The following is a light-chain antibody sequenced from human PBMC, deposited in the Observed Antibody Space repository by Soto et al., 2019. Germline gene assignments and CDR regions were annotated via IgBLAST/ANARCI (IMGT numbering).Light chain of an antibody. CDR3: QQRSNWPWT. CDR1: QSVSSY. CDR2: DAS. Sequence: EIVSTNAPPTLSFSPKESATLSCRASQSVSSYLAWYQQKPGQAPRLLIYDASNRATGIPARFSGSGSGTDFTLTISSLEPEDFEVSYCQQRSNWPWTFRQGTK. J-gene: IGKJ1*01. V-gene: IGKV3-11*01.